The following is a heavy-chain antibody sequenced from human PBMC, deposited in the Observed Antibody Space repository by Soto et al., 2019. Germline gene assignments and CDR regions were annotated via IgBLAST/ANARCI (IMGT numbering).Heavy chain of an antibody. CDR3: ARSPPGGYHYYYGLDV. D-gene: IGHD3-22*01. CDR2: IGTAGDT. J-gene: IGHJ6*02. Sequence: EVQLVESGGGLVQPGGSLRLSCAASGFTFSSYDMHWVRQATGKGLEWVSAIGTAGDTYYPGSVKGRFTISRENAKNSLDPQMTSRRAGDTAVYYCARSPPGGYHYYYGLDVWGQGTTVTVSS. V-gene: IGHV3-13*04. CDR1: GFTFSSYD.